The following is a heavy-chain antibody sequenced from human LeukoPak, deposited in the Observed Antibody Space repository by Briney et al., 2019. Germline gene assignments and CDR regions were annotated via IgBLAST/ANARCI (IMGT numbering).Heavy chain of an antibody. CDR1: GGTFSSYA. V-gene: IGHV1-69*04. Sequence: GASVKVSCKASGGTFSSYAISWVRQAPGQGLEWMGRIIPILGIANYAQKFQGRVTITADKSTSTAYMELSSLRSEDTAVYYCASPLGYCSSTSCYFGWGQGTLVTVSS. CDR2: IIPILGIA. J-gene: IGHJ4*02. CDR3: ASPLGYCSSTSCYFG. D-gene: IGHD2-2*01.